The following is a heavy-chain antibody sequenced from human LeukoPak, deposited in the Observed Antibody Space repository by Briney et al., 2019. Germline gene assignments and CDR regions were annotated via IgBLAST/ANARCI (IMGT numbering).Heavy chain of an antibody. J-gene: IGHJ5*02. Sequence: SGGSLRLSCAASGFTFNSYGMHWVRQAPGKGLEWVAVISHDETNKYYADSVKGRFTVSRDNSKNTLYLQMNNLRTDDTAVYYCVKADSGYYHWGQGTLVTVSS. CDR1: GFTFNSYG. D-gene: IGHD3-22*01. CDR2: ISHDETNK. V-gene: IGHV3-30*18. CDR3: VKADSGYYH.